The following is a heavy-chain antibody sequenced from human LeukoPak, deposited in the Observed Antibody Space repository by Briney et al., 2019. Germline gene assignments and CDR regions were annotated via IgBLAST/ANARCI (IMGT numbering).Heavy chain of an antibody. Sequence: AGGSLRLSCAASGFTVSTNYMSWVRQAPGKGLEWVSLINSGGSTYYADSVKGRFTISRDNSRNTLYLQMNSLRADDTAVYYCASDYYSSSQFESWGQGILVTVSS. V-gene: IGHV3-53*01. CDR3: ASDYYSSSQFES. CDR2: INSGGST. D-gene: IGHD6-13*01. J-gene: IGHJ4*02. CDR1: GFTVSTNY.